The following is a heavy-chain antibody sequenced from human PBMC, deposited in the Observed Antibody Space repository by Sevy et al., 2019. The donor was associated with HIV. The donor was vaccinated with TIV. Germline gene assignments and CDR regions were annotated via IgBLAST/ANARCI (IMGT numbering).Heavy chain of an antibody. D-gene: IGHD2-15*01. J-gene: IGHJ6*02. CDR1: GFTLSSHN. V-gene: IGHV3-21*01. CDR2: ISTSSNDI. CDR3: ARVVAYCSGGTCFPGYYYGMDV. Sequence: GGSLRLSCVASGFTLSSHNMNWVRQAAGKGLEWVSSISTSSNDIYYADSVRGRFTISRDNARNSLYLQRNTRGAEDTAVYYCARVVAYCSGGTCFPGYYYGMDVWGQGTTVTVSS.